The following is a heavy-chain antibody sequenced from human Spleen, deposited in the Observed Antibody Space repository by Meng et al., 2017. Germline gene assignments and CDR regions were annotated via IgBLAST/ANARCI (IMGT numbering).Heavy chain of an antibody. Sequence: GQGGQMGGGGGQPGSSLRLSCAASGFTFSSYALHWVRQAPGKGLEWVAVMSYDESNKYYADSVKGRFTLSRDNSKNTVYLQMNSLRAEDTAVYYCARSGQQQLVRQWFDPWGQGTLVTVSS. D-gene: IGHD6-13*01. CDR1: GFTFSSYA. CDR2: MSYDESNK. J-gene: IGHJ5*02. CDR3: ARSGQQQLVRQWFDP. V-gene: IGHV3-30*01.